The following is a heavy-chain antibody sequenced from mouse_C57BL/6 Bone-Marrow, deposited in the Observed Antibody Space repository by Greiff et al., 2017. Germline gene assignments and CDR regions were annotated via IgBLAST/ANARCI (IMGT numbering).Heavy chain of an antibody. J-gene: IGHJ1*03. V-gene: IGHV5-6*01. CDR2: ISSGGSYT. CDR1: GFTFSSYG. Sequence: EVTLMESGGDLVKPGGSLKLSCAASGFTFSSYGMSWVRQTPDKRLEWVATISSGGSYTYYPDSVKGRFTISRDNAKNTLYLQMSSLKSEDTAMYYCARDDWYCDVWGTGTTVTVSS. CDR3: ARDDWYCDV.